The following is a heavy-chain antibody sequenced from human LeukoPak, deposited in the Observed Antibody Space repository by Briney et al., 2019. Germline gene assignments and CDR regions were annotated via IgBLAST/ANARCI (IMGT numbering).Heavy chain of an antibody. Sequence: SETLSLTCAVYGESFSGYYWSWIRQPPGKGLEWIGEINHSGSTNYNPSLKSRVTISVDTSKNQFSLKLSSVTAADTAVYYCASADYDMAFDIWGQGTMVTVSS. CDR2: INHSGST. J-gene: IGHJ3*02. D-gene: IGHD3-9*01. CDR3: ASADYDMAFDI. V-gene: IGHV4-34*01. CDR1: GESFSGYY.